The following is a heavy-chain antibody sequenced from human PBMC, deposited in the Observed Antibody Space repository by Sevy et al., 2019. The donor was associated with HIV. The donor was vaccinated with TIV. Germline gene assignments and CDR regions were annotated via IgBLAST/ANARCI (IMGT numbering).Heavy chain of an antibody. V-gene: IGHV3-30*18. D-gene: IGHD6-19*01. CDR2: ISYDGSNT. CDR1: GFTSSSYG. Sequence: GGSLRLSCAASGFTSSSYGMHWVRQAPGKGLEWVAVISYDGSNTYYADSVKGRFTTSRDSSKNTLYLEMKSLRPDDTAVYYCAKAGGGWYEIYFDYWGQGTLVTVSS. CDR3: AKAGGGWYEIYFDY. J-gene: IGHJ4*02.